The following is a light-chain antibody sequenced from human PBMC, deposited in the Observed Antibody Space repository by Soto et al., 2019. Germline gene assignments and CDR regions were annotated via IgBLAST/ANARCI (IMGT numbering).Light chain of an antibody. CDR1: QSISSW. J-gene: IGKJ1*01. Sequence: DIQMTQSPSTLSSSVGDRATITCRASQSISSWLAWYQQKQGKAPKLLIYKASSIESRVTSIFSGIGSGTEFTLITSSLRPVEFENYYCHQYNRLWTFGQGTKVEIK. V-gene: IGKV1-5*03. CDR3: HQYNRLWT. CDR2: KAS.